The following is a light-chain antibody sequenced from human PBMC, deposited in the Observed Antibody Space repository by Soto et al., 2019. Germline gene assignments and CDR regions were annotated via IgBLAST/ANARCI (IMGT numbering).Light chain of an antibody. V-gene: IGKV3-20*01. J-gene: IGKJ1*01. CDR2: GPS. CDR3: QQYGSSWT. Sequence: EIGLTQSPGTLSFSPGERSTLSCRASQNVNSNHIAWYQQKPGQAPRLLIYGPSSRATGIPERFSGSGSGTDFTLTISRLEPEDFAVYYCQQYGSSWTFGQGTKVDIK. CDR1: QNVNSNH.